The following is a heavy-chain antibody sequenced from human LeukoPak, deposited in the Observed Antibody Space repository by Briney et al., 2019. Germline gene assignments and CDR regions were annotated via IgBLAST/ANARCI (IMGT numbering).Heavy chain of an antibody. J-gene: IGHJ4*02. CDR3: ARAYSSGWYGAGSGFDY. CDR2: ISSSSSYI. Sequence: GGFLRLSCAASGFTFSSYSMNWVRQAPGKGLEWVSSISSSSSYIYYADSVKGRFTISRDNAKNSLYLQMNSLRAEDTAAYYCARAYSSGWYGAGSGFDYWGQGTLVTVSS. CDR1: GFTFSSYS. D-gene: IGHD6-19*01. V-gene: IGHV3-21*01.